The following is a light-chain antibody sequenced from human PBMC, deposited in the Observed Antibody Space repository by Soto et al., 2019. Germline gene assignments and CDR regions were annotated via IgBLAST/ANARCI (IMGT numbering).Light chain of an antibody. CDR1: QSVSSSY. CDR3: QQYGSSPSWT. J-gene: IGKJ1*01. CDR2: GAS. V-gene: IGKV3-20*01. Sequence: VLTQTPGPLSLSPGERATLSCRASQSVSSSYVAWYQQKPGQAPRLLIYGASSRATVIPDRFSGSGSGTDFTLTISRLEPEDFAVYYCQQYGSSPSWTFGQGTKVDI.